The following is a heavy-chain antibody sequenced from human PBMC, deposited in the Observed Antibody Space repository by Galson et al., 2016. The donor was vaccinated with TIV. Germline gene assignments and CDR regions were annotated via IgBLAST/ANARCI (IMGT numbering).Heavy chain of an antibody. CDR1: GFSFRNYV. Sequence: SLRLSCAASGFSFRNYVMSWVRLAPGKGLEWVSSLSLSGAYTYYADSVEGRFTISRDNSKYTLYLQMNSLRPEDTAIYYCTKVDKSGDYSWDAFDVWGQGAMVTVSS. D-gene: IGHD1-26*01. V-gene: IGHV3-23*01. CDR2: LSLSGAYT. CDR3: TKVDKSGDYSWDAFDV. J-gene: IGHJ3*01.